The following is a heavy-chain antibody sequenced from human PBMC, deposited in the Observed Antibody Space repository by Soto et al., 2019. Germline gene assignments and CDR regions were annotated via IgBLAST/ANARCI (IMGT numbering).Heavy chain of an antibody. D-gene: IGHD2-21*02. J-gene: IGHJ4*02. CDR1: GYTLTELS. CDR3: AAVVTAIQPFDY. V-gene: IGHV1-24*01. CDR2: FDPGDGET. Sequence: ASVKVSCKVSGYTLTELSMHWVRQAPGKGLEWMGGFDPGDGETIYAQKFQGRVTMTEDTSTDTAYVELSSLRSEDTAVYYCAAVVTAIQPFDYWGQGTLVTVSS.